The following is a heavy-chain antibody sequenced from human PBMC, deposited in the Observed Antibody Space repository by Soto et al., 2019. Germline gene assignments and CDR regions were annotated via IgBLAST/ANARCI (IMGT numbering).Heavy chain of an antibody. V-gene: IGHV4-34*01. CDR1: GLSLSGYY. D-gene: IGHD3-3*01. Sequence: EVLSPTVSVYGLSLSGYYWSWIRQLPGKGLEWIGEINHSGSTNYNPSLKSRVTISVDTSKNHFSLKLSSVTAADTAVYYCARGLYYDFWSGYSDAFDIWGQGTMVTVSS. CDR2: INHSGST. CDR3: ARGLYYDFWSGYSDAFDI. J-gene: IGHJ3*02.